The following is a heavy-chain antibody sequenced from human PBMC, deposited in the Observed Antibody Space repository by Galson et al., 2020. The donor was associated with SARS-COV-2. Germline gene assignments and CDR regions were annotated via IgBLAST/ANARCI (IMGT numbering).Heavy chain of an antibody. CDR3: ARGNIPIGYCSGGSCKNYYYYMDV. CDR1: GGSISSGDYY. D-gene: IGHD2-15*01. V-gene: IGHV4-30-4*01. CDR2: IYYSGST. Sequence: SETLSLTCTVSGGSISSGDYYWGWIRQPPGKGLEWIGYIYYSGSTYYNPSLKSRVTISVDTSKNQFSLKLSSVTAADTAVYYCARGNIPIGYCSGGSCKNYYYYMDVWGKGTTVTVSS. J-gene: IGHJ6*03.